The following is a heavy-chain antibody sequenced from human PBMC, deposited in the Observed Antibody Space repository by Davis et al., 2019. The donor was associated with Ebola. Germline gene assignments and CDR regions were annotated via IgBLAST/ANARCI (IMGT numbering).Heavy chain of an antibody. D-gene: IGHD5-18*01. CDR1: GGSVSSGSYY. CDR3: ARPGYSYGSFDY. J-gene: IGHJ4*02. Sequence: MPSETLSLTCTVSGGSVSSGSYYWSWIRQPPGKGLEWIGEINHSGSTNYNPSLKSRVTISVDTSKNQFSLKLSSVTAADTAVYYCARPGYSYGSFDYWGQGTLVTVSS. V-gene: IGHV4-61*01. CDR2: INHSGST.